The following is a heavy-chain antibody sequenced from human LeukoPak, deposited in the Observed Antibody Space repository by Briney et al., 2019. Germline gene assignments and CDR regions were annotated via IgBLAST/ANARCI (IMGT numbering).Heavy chain of an antibody. J-gene: IGHJ6*03. CDR2: IYYSGST. Sequence: SETLSLTCTVSGGSISSSSYYWGWIRQPPGKGLEWIGSIYYSGSTYYNPSLKSRVTISVDRSKNQFSLKLSSVTAADTAVYYCARGYCSGGSCYSSYYYSYMDVWGKGTTVTVSS. CDR1: GGSISSSSYY. D-gene: IGHD2-15*01. V-gene: IGHV4-39*07. CDR3: ARGYCSGGSCYSSYYYSYMDV.